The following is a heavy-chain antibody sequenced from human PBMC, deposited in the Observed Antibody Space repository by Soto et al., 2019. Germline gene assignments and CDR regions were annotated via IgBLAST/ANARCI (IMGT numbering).Heavy chain of an antibody. CDR3: VKDGAAAGTFDY. J-gene: IGHJ4*02. Sequence: QVQLVESGGGVVQPGRSLSLSCAASGFTFSSYAMQWVRQAPGKGLEWVAVISSDGSNKYYADSVKGRFTISRDNSKNTVYVQMNSLRTEDTAVYYCVKDGAAAGTFDYWGQGTLVTVSS. CDR2: ISSDGSNK. CDR1: GFTFSSYA. D-gene: IGHD6-13*01. V-gene: IGHV3-30*18.